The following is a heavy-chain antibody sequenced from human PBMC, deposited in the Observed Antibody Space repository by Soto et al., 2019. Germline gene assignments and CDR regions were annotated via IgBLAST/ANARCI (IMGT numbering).Heavy chain of an antibody. Sequence: QVQLVESGGGVVQPGRSLRLSCAASGFTFSSYAMHWVRQAPGKGLEWVAVISYDGSNKYYADSVKGRFTISRDNSKNTLYLQMNSLRAEDTAVYYCARGGIEDIVVVVAAIPFDYWGQGTLVTVSS. J-gene: IGHJ4*02. CDR3: ARGGIEDIVVVVAAIPFDY. CDR1: GFTFSSYA. D-gene: IGHD2-15*01. V-gene: IGHV3-30-3*01. CDR2: ISYDGSNK.